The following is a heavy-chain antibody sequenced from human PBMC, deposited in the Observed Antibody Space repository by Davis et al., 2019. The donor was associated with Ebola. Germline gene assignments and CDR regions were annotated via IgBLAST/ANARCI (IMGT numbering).Heavy chain of an antibody. D-gene: IGHD3-3*01. CDR2: IYSGGST. Sequence: GESLKISCAASGFTVSSNYMSWVRQAPGKGLEWVSVIYSGGSTYYADSVKGRFTISRHNSKNTLYLQMNSLRAEDTAVYYCARARTYYDFWSGYYGFDYWGQGTLVTVSS. V-gene: IGHV3-53*04. CDR1: GFTVSSNY. CDR3: ARARTYYDFWSGYYGFDY. J-gene: IGHJ4*02.